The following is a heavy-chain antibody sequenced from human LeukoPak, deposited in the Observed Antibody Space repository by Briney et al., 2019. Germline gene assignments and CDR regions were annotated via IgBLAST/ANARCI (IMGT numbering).Heavy chain of an antibody. Sequence: VASVKVSCTASGYTFTSYGISWVRQAPGQGLEWMGWISAYNGNTNYAQKFQGRVTITADKSTSTAYMELSSLRSEDTAVYYCARETSYSSGWGFVWFDPWGQGTLVTVSS. CDR3: ARETSYSSGWGFVWFDP. CDR2: ISAYNGNT. J-gene: IGHJ5*02. CDR1: GYTFTSYG. V-gene: IGHV1-18*01. D-gene: IGHD6-19*01.